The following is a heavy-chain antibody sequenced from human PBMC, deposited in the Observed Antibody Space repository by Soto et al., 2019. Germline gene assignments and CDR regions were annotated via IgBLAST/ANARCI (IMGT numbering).Heavy chain of an antibody. D-gene: IGHD2-2*02. CDR2: IYYSGNT. CDR1: GGPINNYY. J-gene: IGHJ4*02. Sequence: SETLSLTCTVSGGPINNYYWSWIRQPPGKGLEWIGYIYYSGNTNYNPSLKSRVTISIDTSKSQFSLRLTSVTAADTAVYYCARHASLYNPIDYWGQGTLVTVSS. V-gene: IGHV4-59*08. CDR3: ARHASLYNPIDY.